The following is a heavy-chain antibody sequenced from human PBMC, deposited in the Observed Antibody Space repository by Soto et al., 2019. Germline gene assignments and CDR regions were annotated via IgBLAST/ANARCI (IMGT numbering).Heavy chain of an antibody. CDR2: IYYSGST. CDR1: GGYISSYY. CDR3: ARALAYCGGDCYYYFDY. J-gene: IGHJ4*02. D-gene: IGHD2-21*02. Sequence: SETLSLTCTVAGGYISSYYWSWNRQPPGKGLEWIGYIYYSGSTNYNPYLKSRVTMSVYTSKNQISLKLSSVTAADTAVYYCARALAYCGGDCYYYFDYWGQGTLVTVSS. V-gene: IGHV4-59*01.